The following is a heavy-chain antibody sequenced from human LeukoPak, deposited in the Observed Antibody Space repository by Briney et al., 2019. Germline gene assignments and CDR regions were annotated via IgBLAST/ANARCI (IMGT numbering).Heavy chain of an antibody. V-gene: IGHV3-30*02. D-gene: IGHD6-13*01. CDR1: GFTSSNYG. CDR2: IRNDGSTK. Sequence: GGSLRLSCATSGFTSSNYGMPWVRQAPGKGLEWVTFIRNDGSTKYFADSVKGRFTISRDNSKNTLYLQMNSLRAEDTALYYCAKTSSSWGIFDSWGQGTLVTVSS. CDR3: AKTSSSWGIFDS. J-gene: IGHJ4*02.